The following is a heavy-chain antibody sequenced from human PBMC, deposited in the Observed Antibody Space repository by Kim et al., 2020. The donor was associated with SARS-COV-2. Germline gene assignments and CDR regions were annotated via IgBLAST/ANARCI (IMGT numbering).Heavy chain of an antibody. Sequence: GGSLRLSCAASGFTFSSYAMSWVRQAPGKGLEWVSAISGSGGSTYYADSVKGRFTISRDNSKNTLYLQMNSLRAEDTAVYYCAKDDRITIFGVVIIEGGFDYWGQGTLVTVSS. CDR3: AKDDRITIFGVVIIEGGFDY. CDR2: ISGSGGST. J-gene: IGHJ4*02. CDR1: GFTFSSYA. D-gene: IGHD3-3*01. V-gene: IGHV3-23*01.